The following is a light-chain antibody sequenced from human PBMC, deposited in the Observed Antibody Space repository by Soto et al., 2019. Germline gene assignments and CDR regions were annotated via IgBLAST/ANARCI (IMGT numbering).Light chain of an antibody. V-gene: IGLV2-8*01. Sequence: QSALTQPPSASGSPGQSVTISCTGTSSDVGGYNYVSWYQQHPGKAPKVMIYEVSKRPSGVPDRFSGSKSGNTASLTVSGPQGEEEAYYFCRSFGGSNLVFGGGTKLTVL. J-gene: IGLJ2*01. CDR2: EVS. CDR3: RSFGGSNLV. CDR1: SSDVGGYNY.